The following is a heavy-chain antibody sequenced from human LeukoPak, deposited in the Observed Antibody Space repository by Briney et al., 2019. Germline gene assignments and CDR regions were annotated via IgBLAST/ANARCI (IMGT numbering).Heavy chain of an antibody. V-gene: IGHV4-39*07. Sequence: SETLSLTCTVSGGSISRSGYYWGWFRQPPGKGLEWIGNIYYSGSTYYNPSLKSRVTISVDTSKNQFSLTLNSVTAADTAVYYCARAAVLRGVRHFDLWGRGTLVTVSS. D-gene: IGHD3-10*01. CDR1: GGSISRSGYY. CDR2: IYYSGST. J-gene: IGHJ2*01. CDR3: ARAAVLRGVRHFDL.